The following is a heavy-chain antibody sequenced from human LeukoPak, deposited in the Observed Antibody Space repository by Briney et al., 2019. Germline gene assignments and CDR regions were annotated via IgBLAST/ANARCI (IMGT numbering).Heavy chain of an antibody. CDR1: GGSISSYQ. Sequence: AETLSLTCTVSGGSISSYQWSWIRQPPGKGLEWIGNIYDSGSANYNPSLKSRVVISVDTSKNLFSLNLTPVTAADTAVYYCARVGVDYSGNVLKYFFDYWGQGTLVTVSS. V-gene: IGHV4-59*01. CDR3: ARVGVDYSGNVLKYFFDY. CDR2: IYDSGSA. D-gene: IGHD4-23*01. J-gene: IGHJ4*02.